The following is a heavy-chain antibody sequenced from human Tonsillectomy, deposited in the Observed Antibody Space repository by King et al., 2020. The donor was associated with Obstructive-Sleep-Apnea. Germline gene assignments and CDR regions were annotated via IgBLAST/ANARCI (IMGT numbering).Heavy chain of an antibody. V-gene: IGHV4-4*07. D-gene: IGHD6-19*01. CDR1: GGSISSYY. Sequence: VQLQESGPGLVKPSETLSLTCTVSGGSISSYYWSWSRQPAGKGLEGIVRIYTSGSTNYNPSLKSRVTMSVDTSKNQFSLKLSSVTAADTAVYYCARESSGYDYWGQGTLVTVSS. CDR3: ARESSGYDY. CDR2: IYTSGST. J-gene: IGHJ4*02.